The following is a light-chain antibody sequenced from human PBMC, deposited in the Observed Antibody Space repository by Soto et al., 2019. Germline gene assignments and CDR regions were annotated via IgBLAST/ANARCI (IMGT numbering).Light chain of an antibody. CDR3: QQYRIYSGT. V-gene: IGKV1-5*03. J-gene: IGKJ1*01. Sequence: DIPMTQSPSTLSASVGDRVTITCRASQTIDSWLAWYQQRPGKPPNLLIYKASTLASGVPSRFSGSGSGTEFTLTINSLQPDDFATYYCQQYRIYSGTFGQGTKVEIK. CDR1: QTIDSW. CDR2: KAS.